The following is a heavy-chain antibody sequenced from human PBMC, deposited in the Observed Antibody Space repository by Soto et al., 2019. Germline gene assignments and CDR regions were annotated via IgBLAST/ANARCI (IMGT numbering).Heavy chain of an antibody. D-gene: IGHD4-17*01. J-gene: IGHJ4*02. CDR1: GYSFTSYW. CDR3: ARRASGGDFLIDY. CDR2: INPSDSNT. Sequence: GESLKISCQGSGYSFTSYWIGWVRQMPGKGLEWMGIINPSDSNTNYSPSFQGQVTISADRSTSTAFLQWTSLRASDTAMYYCARRASGGDFLIDYWGQGTLVTVSS. V-gene: IGHV5-51*01.